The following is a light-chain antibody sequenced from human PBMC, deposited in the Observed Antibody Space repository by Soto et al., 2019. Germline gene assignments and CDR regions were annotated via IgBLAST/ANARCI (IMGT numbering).Light chain of an antibody. CDR3: QQSYSTPF. V-gene: IGKV1-39*01. CDR1: QSISSY. Sequence: DIQMTQSPSSLSASVGDRVTITCRASQSISSYLNWYQQKPGKAPKLLIYAASSLQSGVPSRFSGSGSGTDFTLTISSLQPEDFATYYCQQSYSTPFFSPGTKVDIK. CDR2: AAS. J-gene: IGKJ3*01.